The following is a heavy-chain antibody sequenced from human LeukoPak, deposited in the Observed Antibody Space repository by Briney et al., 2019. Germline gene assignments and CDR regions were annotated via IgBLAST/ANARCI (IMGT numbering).Heavy chain of an antibody. CDR1: GGTFSSYA. CDR2: IIPIFGTA. J-gene: IGHJ3*01. Sequence: ASVKVSCKASGGTFSSYAISWVRQAPGQGLEWMGGIIPIFGTANYAQKFQGRVTITTDESTSTAYMELSSLRSEDTAVYYCARDLWELLNAFDFWGQGTMVTVSS. CDR3: ARDLWELLNAFDF. V-gene: IGHV1-69*05. D-gene: IGHD1-26*01.